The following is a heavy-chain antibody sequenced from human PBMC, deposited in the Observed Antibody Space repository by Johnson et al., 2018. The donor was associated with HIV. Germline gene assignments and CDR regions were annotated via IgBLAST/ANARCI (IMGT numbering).Heavy chain of an antibody. CDR1: GFSFSSYD. CDR2: IPYDGSNK. Sequence: QVQLVESGGGVVQPGRSLRLSCAASGFSFSSYDMHWVRQAPDKGLEWVAVIPYDGSNKYDADSVKGRVDISRENSKKTLNLQINSLSAEDTAVYYCASPNDSSGYVLGADAFDIWGQGTMVTVSS. J-gene: IGHJ3*02. V-gene: IGHV3-30*03. D-gene: IGHD3-22*01. CDR3: ASPNDSSGYVLGADAFDI.